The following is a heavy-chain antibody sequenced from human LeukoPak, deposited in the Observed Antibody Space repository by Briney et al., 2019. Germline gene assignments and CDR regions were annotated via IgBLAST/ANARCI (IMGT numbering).Heavy chain of an antibody. V-gene: IGHV3-30*02. D-gene: IGHD3-3*01. Sequence: GGSLRLSCAASGFTFSSYGMHWVRQAPGKGLELVAFIRYGGSNKYYADSVKGRFTISTDNSKNTLYLQMNSLRAEDTAVYYCAKFGVVIMGVNWFDPWGQGTLVTVSS. CDR1: GFTFSSYG. CDR2: IRYGGSNK. J-gene: IGHJ5*02. CDR3: AKFGVVIMGVNWFDP.